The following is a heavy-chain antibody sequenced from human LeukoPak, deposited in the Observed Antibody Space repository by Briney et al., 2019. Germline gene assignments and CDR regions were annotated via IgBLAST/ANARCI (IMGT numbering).Heavy chain of an antibody. V-gene: IGHV1-2*02. J-gene: IGHJ4*02. CDR1: GYTFTGYY. CDR2: INPNSGGT. D-gene: IGHD4-17*01. CDR3: VRDLPLTVTTSDY. Sequence: ASVKVSCKASGYTFTGYYMHWVRQAPGQGLEWMGWINPNSGGTNYAQKFQGRVTMTRDTSISTAYMELSRLRSDDTAVYYCVRDLPLTVTTSDYWGQGTLVTVSS.